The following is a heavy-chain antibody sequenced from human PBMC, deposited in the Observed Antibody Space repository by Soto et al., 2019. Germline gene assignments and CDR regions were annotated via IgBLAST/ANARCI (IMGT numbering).Heavy chain of an antibody. CDR1: GFTFSSYA. CDR3: AKWRKLWYYFDY. J-gene: IGHJ4*02. V-gene: IGHV3-23*01. CDR2: ISGSGGST. D-gene: IGHD5-18*01. Sequence: EVQLLESGGGLVQPGGSLRLSCAASGFTFSSYAMSWVRQAPGKGLEWVSAISGSGGSTYYADSVKGRFTISRDNSPKTLYLQMNSLRAEDTAVYYCAKWRKLWYYFDYWGQGTLVTVSS.